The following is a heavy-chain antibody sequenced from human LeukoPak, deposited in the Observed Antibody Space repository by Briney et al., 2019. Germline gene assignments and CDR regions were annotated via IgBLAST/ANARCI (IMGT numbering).Heavy chain of an antibody. Sequence: GGSLRLSCAASGFTFSSYGMHWVRQAPGKGLEWVAFIRYDGSNKYYADSVKGRFTISRDNSKNTLYLQMNSLRAEDTAVYYCAKDGTYMLDGSYFDYWGQGTLVTVSS. D-gene: IGHD6-19*01. CDR1: GFTFSSYG. V-gene: IGHV3-30*02. CDR3: AKDGTYMLDGSYFDY. J-gene: IGHJ4*02. CDR2: IRYDGSNK.